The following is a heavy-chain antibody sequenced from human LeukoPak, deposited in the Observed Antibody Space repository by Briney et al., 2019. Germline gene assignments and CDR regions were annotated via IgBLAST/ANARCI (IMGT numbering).Heavy chain of an antibody. CDR3: ARVGITMVRGEGAFDI. CDR1: GFTFSSYW. Sequence: QPGGSLRLSCAASGFTFSSYWMHWVCQAPGKGLVWVSRINSDGSSTSYADSVKGRFTISRDNAKNTLYLQMNSLRAEDTAVYYCARVGITMVRGEGAFDIWGQGTMVTVSS. J-gene: IGHJ3*02. D-gene: IGHD3-10*01. CDR2: INSDGSST. V-gene: IGHV3-74*01.